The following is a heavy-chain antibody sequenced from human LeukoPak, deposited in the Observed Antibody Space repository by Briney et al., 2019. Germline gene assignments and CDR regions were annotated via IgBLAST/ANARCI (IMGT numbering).Heavy chain of an antibody. CDR3: ARETYDSSGYYYVNAFDI. V-gene: IGHV3-21*01. CDR2: ISSRSSYI. CDR1: GFTFSSYS. D-gene: IGHD3-22*01. Sequence: PGGSLRLSCAASGFTFSSYSMNWVRQAPGKGLEWVSSISSRSSYIYYADSVKGRFTISRDNAKNSLYLQMNSLRAEDTAVYYCARETYDSSGYYYVNAFDIWGQGTMVTVSS. J-gene: IGHJ3*02.